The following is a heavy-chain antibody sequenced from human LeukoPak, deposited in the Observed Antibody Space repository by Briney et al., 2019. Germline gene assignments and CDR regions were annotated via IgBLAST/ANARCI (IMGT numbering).Heavy chain of an antibody. J-gene: IGHJ4*02. V-gene: IGHV4-4*07. CDR1: GGSISRYY. CDR3: ARDPFNWSYFDY. Sequence: SETLSLTCTVSGGSISRYYWSWIRQPAGKGLEWIGRVYTSGSTNYTPSLKSRVTMSVDTSKNQFSLKLSSVTAADTAVTYCARDPFNWSYFDYWGQGTLVTVSS. CDR2: VYTSGST. D-gene: IGHD1-20*01.